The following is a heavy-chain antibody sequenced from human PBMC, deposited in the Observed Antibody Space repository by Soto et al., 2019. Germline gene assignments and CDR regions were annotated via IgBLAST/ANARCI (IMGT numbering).Heavy chain of an antibody. CDR2: INPNSGGT. CDR3: ARDQGYSSSWYEVYHYYYGMDV. CDR1: GYTFTGYY. V-gene: IGHV1-2*04. J-gene: IGHJ6*02. Sequence: QVQLVQSGAEVKKPGASVKVSCKASGYTFTGYYMHWVRQAPGQGLEWMGWINPNSGGTNYAQKFQGWVTMTRDTSISTAYMELSRLRSDDTAVYYCARDQGYSSSWYEVYHYYYGMDVWGQGTTVTVSS. D-gene: IGHD6-13*01.